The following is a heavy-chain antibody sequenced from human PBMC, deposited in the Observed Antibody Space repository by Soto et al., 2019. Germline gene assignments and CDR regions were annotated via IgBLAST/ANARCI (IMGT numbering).Heavy chain of an antibody. CDR3: AVPGAGDFDY. V-gene: IGHV4-4*02. CDR1: GASIGTNNW. CDR2: VYHSGTT. D-gene: IGHD6-13*01. Sequence: QVQLQESGPGLVEPSGTLSLTCAVSGASIGTNNWWSWVRQPPGKGLEWIGEVYHSGTTNCNPSLKSRVTISIDNSKNQFSLRLTSMTAADTAVYYCAVPGAGDFDYWSQGTLVTFSS. J-gene: IGHJ4*02.